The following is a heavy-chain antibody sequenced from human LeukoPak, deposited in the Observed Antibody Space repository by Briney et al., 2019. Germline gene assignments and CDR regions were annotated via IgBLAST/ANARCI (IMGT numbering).Heavy chain of an antibody. Sequence: GGSLRLSCAASGFTFSTYSMNWVRQAPGKGLEWVSYISSSSSTKYYADSVKGRFTISRDNAKNSLYLQMNSLRDEDTAVYYCASSYSSSWYGGLDYWGQGTLVTVSS. D-gene: IGHD6-13*01. V-gene: IGHV3-48*02. J-gene: IGHJ4*02. CDR3: ASSYSSSWYGGLDY. CDR2: ISSSSSTK. CDR1: GFTFSTYS.